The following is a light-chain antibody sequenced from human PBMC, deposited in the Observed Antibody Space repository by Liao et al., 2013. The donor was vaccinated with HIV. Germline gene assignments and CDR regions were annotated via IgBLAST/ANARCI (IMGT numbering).Light chain of an antibody. CDR2: LDA. V-gene: IGLV3-1*01. Sequence: SYEVTQPPSVSVSPGQTASISCSGDKLGDKYVSWYQQKSGQSPLLILYLDARRPSGIPERFSGSSSGTTVTLTISGAQVEDEADYYCYSAADNSVVFGGGTKVTVL. J-gene: IGLJ2*01. CDR1: KLGDKY. CDR3: YSAADNSVV.